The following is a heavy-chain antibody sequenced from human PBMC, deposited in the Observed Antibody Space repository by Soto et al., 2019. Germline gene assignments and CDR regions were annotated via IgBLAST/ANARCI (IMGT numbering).Heavy chain of an antibody. J-gene: IGHJ6*02. Sequence: VQLVESGGGVVQPGRSLRLSCAASGFTFGIYAMHWVRQAPGKGLERVAVISFDGNNKDYADSQKGQFTISRDNSKNTLYLRIDSLSPEATAVYYCPRDRPRFSGGNMDVWGQGTTVTVSS. CDR3: PRDRPRFSGGNMDV. CDR2: ISFDGNNK. D-gene: IGHD1-26*01. V-gene: IGHV3-30-3*01. CDR1: GFTFGIYA.